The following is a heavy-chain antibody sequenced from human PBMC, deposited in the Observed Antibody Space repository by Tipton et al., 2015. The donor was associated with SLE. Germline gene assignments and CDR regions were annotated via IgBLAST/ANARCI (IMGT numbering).Heavy chain of an antibody. Sequence: TLSLTCTVSFGSINSANHFWSWVRQLPGVGLGWIGFISYRGSAYYNPSLQSRVTISLDMSKNQFSLTMTAVTAADTAMYFCAREVDTMDDSDAFDIWGQGTMVTVSS. D-gene: IGHD3-10*01. CDR2: ISYRGSA. CDR3: AREVDTMDDSDAFDI. J-gene: IGHJ3*02. CDR1: FGSINSANHF. V-gene: IGHV4-31*03.